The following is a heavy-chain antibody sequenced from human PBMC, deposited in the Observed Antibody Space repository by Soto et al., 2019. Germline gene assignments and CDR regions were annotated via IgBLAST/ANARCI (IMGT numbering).Heavy chain of an antibody. CDR2: IYPGDSDT. Sequence: HGESLKISCKGSGYSFTSYWIGWVRQMPGKGLEWMGIIYPGDSDTRYSPSFQGQVTISADKSISTAYLQWSSLKASDTAMYYCAVVPPDVPEYFQHWGQGTLVTVSS. D-gene: IGHD2-15*01. J-gene: IGHJ1*01. CDR3: AVVPPDVPEYFQH. V-gene: IGHV5-51*01. CDR1: GYSFTSYW.